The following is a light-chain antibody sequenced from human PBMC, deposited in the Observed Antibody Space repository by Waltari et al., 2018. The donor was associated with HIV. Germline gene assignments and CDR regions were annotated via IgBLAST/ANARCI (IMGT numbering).Light chain of an antibody. J-gene: IGKJ4*01. V-gene: IGKV1-9*01. CDR1: QAINSY. CDR3: QQLDSYTQIS. Sequence: DIQLTQSPPFLSASVGDRVTITCQYSQAINSYLAWYQQKPGKAPKLLIYAASTLQSAVPSSFSGSGSGTEFTLTISSLQPEDFATYYCQQLDSYTQISFGGGTKVEVK. CDR2: AAS.